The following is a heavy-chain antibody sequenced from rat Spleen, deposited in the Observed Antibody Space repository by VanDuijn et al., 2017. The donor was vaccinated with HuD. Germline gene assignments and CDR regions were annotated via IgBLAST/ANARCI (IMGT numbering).Heavy chain of an antibody. CDR3: TTGVY. Sequence: EVQLVESGGGLVQPGRSMKLSCAASGFIFSDYYMAWVRQAPTKGLEWVATITYDGSYTYYRDSVKGRFTISRDNAKNTLYLQMDSLRSEDTATYYCTTGVYWGQGVVVTVSS. V-gene: IGHV5-20*01. D-gene: IGHD4-3*01. CDR2: ITYDGSYT. CDR1: GFIFSDYY. J-gene: IGHJ2*01.